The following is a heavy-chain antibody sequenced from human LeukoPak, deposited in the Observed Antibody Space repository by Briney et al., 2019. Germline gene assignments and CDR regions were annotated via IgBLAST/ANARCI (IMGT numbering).Heavy chain of an antibody. CDR2: IKQDGNEK. J-gene: IGHJ5*02. CDR3: ARDLPPKGGFGP. CDR1: GFRFNTYW. V-gene: IGHV3-7*01. Sequence: GGSLRLSCAASGFRFNTYWMSWVRQAPGKGLEWVANIKQDGNEKYYADSVKGRFTISRDNGKNSLDLQMNSLRAEDTAVYYCARDLPPKGGFGPWGQGTLVTVSS.